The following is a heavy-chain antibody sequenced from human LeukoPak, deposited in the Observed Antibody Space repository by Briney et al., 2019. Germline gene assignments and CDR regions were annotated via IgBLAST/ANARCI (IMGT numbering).Heavy chain of an antibody. CDR2: IYYSGSP. J-gene: IGHJ4*02. CDR3: ARERCSGGSCYLGGVLRGYFDS. V-gene: IGHV4-59*01. D-gene: IGHD2-15*01. CDR1: GGSISSYY. Sequence: SETLSLTCTVSGGSISSYYWSWIRQPPGKGLEWIGYIYYSGSPNYNPSLKSRVTISVDTSKNQFSLNLSSVTAADTAVYYCARERCSGGSCYLGGVLRGYFDSWGQGTLVTVSS.